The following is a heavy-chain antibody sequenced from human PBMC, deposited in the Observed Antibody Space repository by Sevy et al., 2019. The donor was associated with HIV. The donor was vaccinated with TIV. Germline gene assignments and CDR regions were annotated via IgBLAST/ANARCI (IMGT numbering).Heavy chain of an antibody. J-gene: IGHJ4*02. D-gene: IGHD5-12*01. V-gene: IGHV3-7*01. CDR1: GFTFTDYW. CDR2: IKKDESEK. Sequence: GGSLRLSCAASGFTFTDYWMSWVRQTPGKGLEWVATIKKDESEKYYVASGKGGFAMSRDNGKNSVSLQMNGLRAEDTALYYCARDVGGYNWRPYYFDSWGQGTLVTVSS. CDR3: ARDVGGYNWRPYYFDS.